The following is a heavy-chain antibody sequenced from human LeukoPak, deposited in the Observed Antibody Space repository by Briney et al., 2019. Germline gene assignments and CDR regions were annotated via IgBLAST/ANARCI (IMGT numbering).Heavy chain of an antibody. CDR2: IAGPGSPT. Sequence: PGGSLRLSCAASGFTFSGYAMSWVRQTPGKGLEWVSTIAGPGSPTHYADSVKGRFTISRDNSQSTLYLQMNSLSAADTALYYCAKGTLTETPVVSWDPFDSWGQGTLVTVSS. D-gene: IGHD6-13*01. CDR3: AKGTLTETPVVSWDPFDS. J-gene: IGHJ4*02. V-gene: IGHV3-23*01. CDR1: GFTFSGYA.